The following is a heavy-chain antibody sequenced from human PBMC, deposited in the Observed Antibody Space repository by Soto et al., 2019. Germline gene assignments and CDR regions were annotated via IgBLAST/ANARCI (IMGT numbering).Heavy chain of an antibody. V-gene: IGHV1-69*13. D-gene: IGHD4-17*01. J-gene: IGHJ4*02. CDR2: IIPIFGTA. CDR1: GGTFSSYA. Sequence: GASVTVSCKASGGTFSSYAISWVRQAPGQGLEWMGGIIPIFGTANYAQKFQGRVTITADESTSTAYMELSSLRSEDTAVYYCARGRPPPYGDYGQWEYYFDYWGQGTLVTVSS. CDR3: ARGRPPPYGDYGQWEYYFDY.